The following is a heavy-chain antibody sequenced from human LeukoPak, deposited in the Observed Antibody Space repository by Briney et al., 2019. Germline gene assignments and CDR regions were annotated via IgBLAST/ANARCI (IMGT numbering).Heavy chain of an antibody. CDR3: VKNPSVRHAQLLSPFSYFDY. V-gene: IGHV3-23*01. Sequence: GGSLRLSCAASGFTFSSYAMSWVRQAPGKGLEWVSAISGSGGSTYYADSVKGRFTISRDNSKNTLYLQMNSLRAEDTAVYYCVKNPSVRHAQLLSPFSYFDYWGQGTLVTVSS. CDR2: ISGSGGST. D-gene: IGHD5-24*01. J-gene: IGHJ4*02. CDR1: GFTFSSYA.